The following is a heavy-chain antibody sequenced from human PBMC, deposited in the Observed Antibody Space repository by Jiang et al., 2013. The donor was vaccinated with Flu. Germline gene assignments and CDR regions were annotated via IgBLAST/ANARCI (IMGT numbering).Heavy chain of an antibody. Sequence: SLTCTVSGESISSAAYHWDWIRQAPGKGLEWIGTIYYSGGAHYNPSLKSRVTISIDPSKDQFSLHLRSLTAADTAVYYCARHLRIVLFNYYFDSWGQGALVTVSA. J-gene: IGHJ4*02. CDR3: ARHLRIVLFNYYFDS. CDR2: IYYSGGA. D-gene: IGHD3-22*01. CDR1: GESISSAAYH. V-gene: IGHV4-39*01.